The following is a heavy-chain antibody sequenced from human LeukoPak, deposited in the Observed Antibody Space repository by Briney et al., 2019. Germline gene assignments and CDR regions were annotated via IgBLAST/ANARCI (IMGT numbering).Heavy chain of an antibody. D-gene: IGHD3-22*01. Sequence: PGGSLRLSCAASGFTFDDYAMHWVRHAPGKGLEWVSGISWNSGSIGYADSVKGRFTISRDNAKNSLYLQMNSLRAEDTALYYCAKAAYYYDSSGYSHFDYWGQGTLVTVSS. CDR2: ISWNSGSI. CDR1: GFTFDDYA. J-gene: IGHJ4*02. CDR3: AKAAYYYDSSGYSHFDY. V-gene: IGHV3-9*01.